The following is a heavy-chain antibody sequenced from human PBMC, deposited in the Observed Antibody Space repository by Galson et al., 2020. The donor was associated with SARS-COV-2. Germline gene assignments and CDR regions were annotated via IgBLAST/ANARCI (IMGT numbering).Heavy chain of an antibody. D-gene: IGHD1-26*01. J-gene: IGHJ4*02. CDR1: GFTFSNAW. V-gene: IGHV3-15*01. CDR3: TTMRGRGPEGHFDY. CDR2: IKSKADGGTT. Sequence: GESLKISCAASGFTFSNAWMNWVRQAPGKGLEWVGRIKSKADGGTTDFAASVKDRFTISRDDSKSTVYLQMNSLKTEDTALYYCTTMRGRGPEGHFDYWGQGTLVTVSS.